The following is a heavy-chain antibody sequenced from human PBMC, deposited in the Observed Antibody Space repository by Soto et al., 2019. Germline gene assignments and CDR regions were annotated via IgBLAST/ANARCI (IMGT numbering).Heavy chain of an antibody. D-gene: IGHD1-26*01. CDR2: ISSSSSTI. J-gene: IGHJ6*02. Sequence: EVQLVESGGGLVQPGGSLRLSCAASGFTFSSYSMNWVRQAPGKGLEWVSYISSSSSTIYYADSVKGRFTISRDNAKNSLYLQMNSLRDEDTAVYYCARDPRVLLQLGEGYSYGMDVWGQGTTVTVSS. CDR1: GFTFSSYS. V-gene: IGHV3-48*02. CDR3: ARDPRVLLQLGEGYSYGMDV.